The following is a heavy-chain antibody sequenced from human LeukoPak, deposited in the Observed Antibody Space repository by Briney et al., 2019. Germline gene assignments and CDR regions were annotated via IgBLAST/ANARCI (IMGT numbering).Heavy chain of an antibody. CDR3: ARRYRSGDY. D-gene: IGHD3-16*02. CDR1: GYTFTSYG. CDR2: ISAYNGNT. Sequence: ASVKVSCKASGYTFTSYGISWVRQAPGQGLEWMGWISAYNGNTNYAQKFQGRVTITADESTSTAYMELSSLRSEDTAVYYCARRYRSGDYWGQGTLVTVSS. J-gene: IGHJ4*02. V-gene: IGHV1-18*01.